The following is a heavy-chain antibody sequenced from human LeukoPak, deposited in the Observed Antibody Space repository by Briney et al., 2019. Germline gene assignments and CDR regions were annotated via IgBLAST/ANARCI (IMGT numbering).Heavy chain of an antibody. CDR2: IYYSGST. Sequence: SETLSLTCAVSGGSISSGGYYWSWIRQHPGKGLEWIGYIYYSGSTYYNPSLKSRVTISVDTSKNQFSLKLSSVTAADTAVYYCARSLGYCSGGSCHNYYGMDVWGQGTTVTVSS. CDR1: GGSISSGGYY. D-gene: IGHD2-15*01. CDR3: ARSLGYCSGGSCHNYYGMDV. J-gene: IGHJ6*02. V-gene: IGHV4-31*11.